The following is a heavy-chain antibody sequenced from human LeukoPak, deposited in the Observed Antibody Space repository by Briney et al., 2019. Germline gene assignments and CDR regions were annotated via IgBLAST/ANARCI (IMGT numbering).Heavy chain of an antibody. CDR2: IYHSGST. V-gene: IGHV4-30-2*01. J-gene: IGHJ5*02. CDR1: GGSISSGGYS. D-gene: IGHD6-13*01. CDR3: ARESSSFNWFDP. Sequence: SQALSLTCAVSGGSISSGGYSWSWIRQPPGKGLEWIGYIYHSGSTYYNPSLKSGVTISVDRSKNQFSLKLSSVTAADTAVYYCARESSSFNWFDPWGQGTLVTVSS.